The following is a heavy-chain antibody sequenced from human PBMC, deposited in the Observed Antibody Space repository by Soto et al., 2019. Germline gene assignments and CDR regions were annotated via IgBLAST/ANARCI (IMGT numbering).Heavy chain of an antibody. Sequence: VQLVQSGPAVKKPGASLKVSCRASGYPFTTYGINWVRQAPGQVREWMGWISVSNGYTNFAQKLHGRVTMTADTSTNTAYKELRSLRSADTAVYYCVRESAAAASPALDYWGHGTLVTVS. D-gene: IGHD2-15*01. V-gene: IGHV1-18*01. CDR2: ISVSNGYT. CDR3: VRESAAAASPALDY. CDR1: GYPFTTYG. J-gene: IGHJ4*01.